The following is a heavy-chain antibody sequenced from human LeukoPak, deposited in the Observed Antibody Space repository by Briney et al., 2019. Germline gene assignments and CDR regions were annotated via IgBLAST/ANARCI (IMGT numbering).Heavy chain of an antibody. CDR3: ARDRAAAGHWFDP. CDR1: GGSLSSYY. CDR2: IYYSGST. V-gene: IGHV4-59*01. Sequence: SETLSLTCTVSGGSLSSYYWSWLRQPPGKGLDGIGYIYYSGSTNYNPSLKSRVTISVDTSKNQFSLKLSSVTAADTAVYYCARDRAAAGHWFDPWGQGTLVTVSS. D-gene: IGHD6-13*01. J-gene: IGHJ5*02.